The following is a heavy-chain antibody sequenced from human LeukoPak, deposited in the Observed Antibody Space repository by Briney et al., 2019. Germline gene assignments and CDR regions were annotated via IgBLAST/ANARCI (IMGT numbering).Heavy chain of an antibody. CDR2: IYTSGST. V-gene: IGHV4-4*07. J-gene: IGHJ2*01. CDR3: ARGHCSGGSCYLVTNWYFDL. D-gene: IGHD2-15*01. CDR1: GGSISSYY. Sequence: SETLSLTCTASGGSISSYYWSWIRQPAGKGLEWIGRIYTSGSTNYNPSLKSRVTMSVDTSKNQFSLKLSSVTAADTAVYYGARGHCSGGSCYLVTNWYFDLWGRGTLVTVSS.